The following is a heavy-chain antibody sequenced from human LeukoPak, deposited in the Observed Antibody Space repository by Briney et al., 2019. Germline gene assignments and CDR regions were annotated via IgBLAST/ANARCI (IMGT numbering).Heavy chain of an antibody. D-gene: IGHD3-10*01. V-gene: IGHV3-7*01. J-gene: IGHJ6*02. Sequence: GGSLRLSCAASGFTFSSYWMSWVRQAPGKGLEWVANIKQDGSEKYYVDSVKGRFTTSRDNAKNSLYLQMNSLRAEDTAVYYCARDPGSGSYLYYYYGMDVWGQGTTVTVSS. CDR1: GFTFSSYW. CDR3: ARDPGSGSYLYYYYGMDV. CDR2: IKQDGSEK.